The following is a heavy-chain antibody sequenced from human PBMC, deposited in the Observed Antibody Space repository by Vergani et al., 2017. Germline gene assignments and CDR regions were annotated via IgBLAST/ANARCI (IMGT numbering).Heavy chain of an antibody. CDR3: AKDARITMVRGVRAPYGMDV. Sequence: EVQLVESGGGLVQPGRSLRLSCAASGFTFDDYAMHWVRQAPGKGLEWVSGISWNSGSIGYADSVKGRFTISRDNAKNSLYLQMNSLRAEDTALYYCAKDARITMVRGVRAPYGMDVWGQGTTVTVSS. D-gene: IGHD3-10*01. J-gene: IGHJ6*02. V-gene: IGHV3-9*01. CDR2: ISWNSGSI. CDR1: GFTFDDYA.